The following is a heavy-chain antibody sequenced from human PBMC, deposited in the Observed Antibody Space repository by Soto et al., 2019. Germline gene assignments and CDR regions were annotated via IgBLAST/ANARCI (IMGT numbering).Heavy chain of an antibody. CDR2: IYYSGST. V-gene: IGHV4-31*03. CDR3: ARGVLRYFDWLLDYFDY. J-gene: IGHJ4*02. Sequence: SETLSLTCTVSGGSISSGGYYWSWIRQHPGKGLEWIGYIYYSGSTYYNPSLKSRVTISVDTSKNQFSLKLSSVTAADTAVYYCARGVLRYFDWLLDYFDYWGQGTLVTVSS. D-gene: IGHD3-9*01. CDR1: GGSISSGGYY.